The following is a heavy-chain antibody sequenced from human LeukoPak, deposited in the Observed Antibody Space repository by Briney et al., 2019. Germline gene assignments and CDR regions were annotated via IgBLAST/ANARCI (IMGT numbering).Heavy chain of an antibody. V-gene: IGHV1-8*02. CDR3: ARAITT. D-gene: IGHD5-24*01. J-gene: IGHJ5*02. Sequence: ASVKVSCKASGGTFSSYAISWVRQAPGQGLEWMGRINPNSGGTNYAQKFQGRVTMTRNTSISTAYMELSSLRSEDTAVYYCARAITTWGQGTLVTVSS. CDR2: INPNSGGT. CDR1: GGTFSSYA.